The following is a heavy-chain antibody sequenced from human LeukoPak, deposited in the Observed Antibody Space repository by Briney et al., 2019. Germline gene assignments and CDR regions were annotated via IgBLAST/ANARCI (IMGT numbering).Heavy chain of an antibody. CDR1: GFTFSSYW. J-gene: IGHJ3*02. CDR2: IKQDGSEK. D-gene: IGHD2-21*02. V-gene: IGHV3-7*01. CDR3: ARERDANCGGDCYDAFDI. Sequence: GGSLRLSCAASGFTFSSYWMSWVRQAPGKGLEWVVNIKQDGSEKYYVDSVKGRFTISRDNAENSVFLQMNSLRAEDTAVYYCARERDANCGGDCYDAFDIWGQGTMVTVSS.